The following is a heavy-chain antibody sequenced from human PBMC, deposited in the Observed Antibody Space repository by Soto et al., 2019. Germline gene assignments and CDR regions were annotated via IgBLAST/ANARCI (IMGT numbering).Heavy chain of an antibody. CDR3: ARHDDYSKDFDY. CDR1: GGSISSSSYY. D-gene: IGHD4-4*01. V-gene: IGHV4-39*01. Sequence: QLQLQESGPGLVKPSETLSLTCTVSGGSISSSSYYWGWIRQPPGKGLEWIGSIYYSGSTYYNPSLKSRVTISVDTSKNQFSLKLSSVTAADTAVYYRARHDDYSKDFDYWGQGTLVTVSS. CDR2: IYYSGST. J-gene: IGHJ4*02.